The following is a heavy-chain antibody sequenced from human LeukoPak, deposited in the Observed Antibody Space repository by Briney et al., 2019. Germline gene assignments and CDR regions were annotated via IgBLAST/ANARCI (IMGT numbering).Heavy chain of an antibody. J-gene: IGHJ4*02. Sequence: GGSLSFSCAASGFTVSSNYMTWVRQAPGKGLERVSIIYSSGSTYYADSAKGRFTVPRDNSKNKVYLQMNSLRAEDTAVYYCARDRASVRGGDCCPVGYWGQGTLVTVSS. D-gene: IGHD2-21*02. CDR3: ARDRASVRGGDCCPVGY. CDR2: IYSSGST. V-gene: IGHV3-53*01. CDR1: GFTVSSNY.